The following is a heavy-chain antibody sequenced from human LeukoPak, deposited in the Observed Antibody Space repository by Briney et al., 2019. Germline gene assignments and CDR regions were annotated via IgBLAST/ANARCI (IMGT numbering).Heavy chain of an antibody. CDR2: INPNSGGT. Sequence: ASVKVSCKASGYTFTGYYMHWVRQAPGQGLEWMGWINPNSGGTNYAQKFQGRVTMTRDTSISKAYMELSRLRSDDTAVYYCARAVVVATIKAMGYWGQGTLVTVSS. CDR3: ARAVVVATIKAMGY. CDR1: GYTFTGYY. V-gene: IGHV1-2*02. D-gene: IGHD5-12*01. J-gene: IGHJ4*02.